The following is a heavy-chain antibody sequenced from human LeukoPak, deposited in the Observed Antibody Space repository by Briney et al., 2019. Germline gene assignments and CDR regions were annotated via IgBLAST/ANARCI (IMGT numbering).Heavy chain of an antibody. J-gene: IGHJ4*02. Sequence: SETLSLTCTVSGGSISSSNWWSCVRQPPGKGLERIGEIYHSGSTNYNPSLKSRVTISVDKSKNHFSLKLSSVTAADTAVYYCARTISSSAWSSPGGVWGQGTLVTVSS. D-gene: IGHD6-19*01. V-gene: IGHV4-4*02. CDR2: IYHSGST. CDR3: ARTISSSAWSSPGGV. CDR1: GGSISSSNW.